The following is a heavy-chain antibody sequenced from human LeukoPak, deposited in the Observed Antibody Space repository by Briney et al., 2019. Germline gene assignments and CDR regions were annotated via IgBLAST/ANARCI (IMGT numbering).Heavy chain of an antibody. CDR2: INHSGST. CDR1: GGSFSGYY. Sequence: SETLSLTCAVYGGSFSGYYWSWIRQPPGKGLEWIGEINHSGSTNYNPSLKSRVTISVDTSKNQFSLKLSSVTAADTAVYYCARRRAAAGPDYWGQGTLATVSS. CDR3: ARRRAAAGPDY. V-gene: IGHV4-34*01. D-gene: IGHD6-13*01. J-gene: IGHJ4*02.